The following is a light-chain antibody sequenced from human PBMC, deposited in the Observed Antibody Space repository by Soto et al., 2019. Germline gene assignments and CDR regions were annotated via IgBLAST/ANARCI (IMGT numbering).Light chain of an antibody. V-gene: IGLV2-14*01. J-gene: IGLJ1*01. CDR1: SSDVGGYNY. Sequence: QSALTQPASVSGSPGQSITISCTGTSSDVGGYNYVSWYQQHPGKAPKLMIYDVSNRPSGASNRFSVSKSGNTASLTISGXXXXXXXDYYCSSYTSSSLGVFGTGTKLTVL. CDR3: SSYTSSSLGV. CDR2: DVS.